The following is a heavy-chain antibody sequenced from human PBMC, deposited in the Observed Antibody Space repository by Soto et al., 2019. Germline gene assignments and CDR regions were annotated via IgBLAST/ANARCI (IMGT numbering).Heavy chain of an antibody. Sequence: SETLSLTCTVSGGSICSYYWSWIRQPPGKGLEWIRYIYYSGSTNYNPSLKSRVTISVDTSKNQFSLKLSSVTAADTAVYYCARGADYGDFRIDYWGQGTLVTVSS. CDR1: GGSICSYY. CDR3: ARGADYGDFRIDY. J-gene: IGHJ4*02. D-gene: IGHD4-17*01. CDR2: IYYSGST. V-gene: IGHV4-59*01.